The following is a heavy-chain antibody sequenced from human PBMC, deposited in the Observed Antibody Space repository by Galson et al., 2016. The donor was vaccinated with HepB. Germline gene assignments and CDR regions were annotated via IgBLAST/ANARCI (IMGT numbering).Heavy chain of an antibody. J-gene: IGHJ6*03. CDR2: ISSDTIYT. Sequence: SLRLSCAASGFTFSDYYMSWIRQAPGKGLEWISYISSDTIYTNYAGSVKGRSTISRDNAKNSLYLQMNSLRPEDTAVYYCARAPYRSAHTFGYYYMDVWGKGTTVTVSS. V-gene: IGHV3-11*06. D-gene: IGHD3-16*01. CDR3: ARAPYRSAHTFGYYYMDV. CDR1: GFTFSDYY.